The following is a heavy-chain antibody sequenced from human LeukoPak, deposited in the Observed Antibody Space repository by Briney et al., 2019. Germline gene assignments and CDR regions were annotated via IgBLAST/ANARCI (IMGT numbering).Heavy chain of an antibody. V-gene: IGHV3-21*01. J-gene: IGHJ4*02. D-gene: IGHD6-13*01. Sequence: KPGGSLRLSCAASGFTFSSYSMNWVRQAPGEGLEWVSSISSSSSYIYYADSVKGRFTISRDNAKNSLYLQMNSLRAEDTAVYYCAREAGAAAGKGDYWGQGTLVTVSS. CDR3: AREAGAAAGKGDY. CDR1: GFTFSSYS. CDR2: ISSSSSYI.